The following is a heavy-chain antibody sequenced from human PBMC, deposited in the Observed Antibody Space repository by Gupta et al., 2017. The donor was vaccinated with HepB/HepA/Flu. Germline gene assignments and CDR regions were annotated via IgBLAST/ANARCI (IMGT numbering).Heavy chain of an antibody. CDR2: ISSSGSTI. CDR1: GFTFSDYY. V-gene: IGHV3-11*01. D-gene: IGHD3-9*01. CDR3: ARVGLRYFALGWFDP. J-gene: IGHJ5*02. Sequence: AASGFTFSDYYMSWIRQAPGKGLEWVSYISSSGSTIYYADSVKGRFTISRDNAKNSLYLQMNSLRAEDTAVYYCARVGLRYFALGWFDPWGQGTLVTGSS.